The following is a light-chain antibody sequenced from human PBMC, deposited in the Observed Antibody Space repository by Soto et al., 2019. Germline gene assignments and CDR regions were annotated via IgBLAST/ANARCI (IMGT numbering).Light chain of an antibody. V-gene: IGLV1-51*01. CDR2: DND. J-gene: IGLJ2*01. CDR3: AAWDSTLTAVV. CDR1: SSNIGINY. Sequence: QSVLTQPPSVSAAPGQKVSISCSGSSSNIGINYVSWYQQVPGTAPKLLIYDNDKRPSGNLDRFSGSKSGTSATLGIAGLQTGDEADYYCAAWDSTLTAVVFGGGTKLT.